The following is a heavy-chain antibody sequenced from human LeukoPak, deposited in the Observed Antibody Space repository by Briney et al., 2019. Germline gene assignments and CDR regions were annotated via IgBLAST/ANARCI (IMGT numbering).Heavy chain of an antibody. Sequence: PGRSLRLSCAASGFTFSSYGMHWVRQAPGKGLEWVAVIWYDRSNKYYADSVRGRFTISRDNSKNTLYLQMNSLRAEDTAVYYCAKSPGPNYYDSSGYYYFDLFGMDVWGKGTTVTVSS. J-gene: IGHJ6*04. CDR3: AKSPGPNYYDSSGYYYFDLFGMDV. CDR1: GFTFSSYG. D-gene: IGHD3-22*01. CDR2: IWYDRSNK. V-gene: IGHV3-33*06.